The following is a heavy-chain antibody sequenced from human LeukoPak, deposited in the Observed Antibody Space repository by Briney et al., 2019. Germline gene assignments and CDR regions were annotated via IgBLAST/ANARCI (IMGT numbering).Heavy chain of an antibody. D-gene: IGHD3-22*01. V-gene: IGHV4-59*01. CDR2: IYYSGST. CDR1: GGSISSYY. CDR3: TRGSIAYYYMDV. J-gene: IGHJ6*03. Sequence: PSETLSLTCTVSGGSISSYYWSWIRQPPGKGLEWIGNIYYSGSTNYNPSLKSRVTISVDTSKDQFSLKLSSVTAADTAVYYCTRGSIAYYYMDVWGKGTTVTISS.